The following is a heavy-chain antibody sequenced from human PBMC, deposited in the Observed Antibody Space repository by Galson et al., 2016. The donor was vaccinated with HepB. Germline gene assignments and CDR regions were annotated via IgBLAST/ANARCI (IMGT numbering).Heavy chain of an antibody. CDR1: GFNFNNYT. D-gene: IGHD6-13*01. J-gene: IGHJ2*01. CDR3: AGNPDSCTWYISWYFDL. V-gene: IGHV3-48*02. CDR2: ISSGSSII. Sequence: SLRLSCAASGFNFNNYTINWVRQAPGKGLEWISYISSGSSIIYYADSVRGRFTISRDSAKNSVYLQMNSLRDEDTAVYYCAGNPDSCTWYISWYFDLWGRGTLVTVSS.